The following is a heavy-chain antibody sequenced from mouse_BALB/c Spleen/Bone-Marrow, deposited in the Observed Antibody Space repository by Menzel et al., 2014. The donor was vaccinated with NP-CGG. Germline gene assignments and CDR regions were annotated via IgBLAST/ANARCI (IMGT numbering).Heavy chain of an antibody. CDR2: IWGDGST. D-gene: IGHD2-4*01. CDR3: ARDSFLITRALDY. Sequence: VQVVGSGPGLVAPSQSLPITCTVSGFSLTGYGVSWVRQPPGKGLEWLGMIWGDGSTDYNSALKSRLSISKDNSKSQVFLKMNSLQTDDTARYYCARDSFLITRALDYWGQGTSVTVSS. CDR1: GFSLTGYG. J-gene: IGHJ4*01. V-gene: IGHV2-6-7*01.